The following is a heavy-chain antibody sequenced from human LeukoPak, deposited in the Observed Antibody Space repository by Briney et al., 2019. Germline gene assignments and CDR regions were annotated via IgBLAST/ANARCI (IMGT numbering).Heavy chain of an antibody. CDR1: GFTFSSYW. J-gene: IGHJ5*02. Sequence: PGGSLRLSCAASGFTFSSYWMHWVRQAPGKGLVWVSRINIDGSSTSYADSVKGRFPILRDNAKNTVYLQMNSLRAEDTAVYYCARGGYSYGYDWFDPWGQGTLVTVSS. D-gene: IGHD5-18*01. CDR2: INIDGSST. V-gene: IGHV3-74*01. CDR3: ARGGYSYGYDWFDP.